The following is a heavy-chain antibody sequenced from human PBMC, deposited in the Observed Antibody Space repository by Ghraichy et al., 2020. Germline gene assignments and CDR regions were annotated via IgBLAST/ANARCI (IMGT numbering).Heavy chain of an antibody. D-gene: IGHD2-2*01. Sequence: TLSLTCTVSGGSISSSSYYWGWIRQPPGKGLEWIGSIYYSGSSYYNPSLKSRVTISVDTSKNQLSLKLSSVTAADTAVYYCARLIPDIVVVPTARGWFDPWGQGTLVTVSS. CDR2: IYYSGSS. J-gene: IGHJ5*02. CDR3: ARLIPDIVVVPTARGWFDP. V-gene: IGHV4-39*01. CDR1: GGSISSSSYY.